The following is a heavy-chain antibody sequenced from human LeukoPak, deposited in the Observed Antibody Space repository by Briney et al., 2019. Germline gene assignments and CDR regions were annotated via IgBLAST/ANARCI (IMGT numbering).Heavy chain of an antibody. Sequence: GESLKISCKGYGYSFTSYWISWVRQMPGKDLEWLGRIDPSDSYTNYSPSFQGHVTISADKSIGTAYLQWSSLKASDTAMYYCARHADYGDYERDWFDPWGQGTLVTVSS. CDR1: GYSFTSYW. V-gene: IGHV5-10-1*01. J-gene: IGHJ5*02. D-gene: IGHD4-17*01. CDR2: IDPSDSYT. CDR3: ARHADYGDYERDWFDP.